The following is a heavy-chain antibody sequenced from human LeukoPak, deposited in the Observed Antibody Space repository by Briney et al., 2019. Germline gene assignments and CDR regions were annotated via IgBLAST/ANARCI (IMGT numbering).Heavy chain of an antibody. Sequence: GGSLRLSCAASGFIFGNYWMHWVRQVPGKGLVWVARINPNGKITTYTDSVKGRFTISRDNAKNTLYLQMNSLSAEDTAVYYCAKDFSDYGDYEDYWGQGTLVTVSS. D-gene: IGHD4-17*01. CDR1: GFIFGNYW. J-gene: IGHJ4*02. CDR2: INPNGKIT. V-gene: IGHV3-74*01. CDR3: AKDFSDYGDYEDY.